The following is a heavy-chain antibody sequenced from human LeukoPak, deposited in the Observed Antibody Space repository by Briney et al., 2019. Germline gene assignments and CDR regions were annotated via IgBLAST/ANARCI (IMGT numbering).Heavy chain of an antibody. V-gene: IGHV1-24*01. CDR2: VDPEDKKT. Sequence: ASVKVSCKVSGYPLSEFFIHWVRQAPGKGLEWLGGVDPEDKKTIYTHKFEGRVTMTEDTSTHTAPMELTSLRSEDAATYFCAAPNLFWSGSSFDYWGEGVLVTVSS. CDR3: AAPNLFWSGSSFDY. CDR1: GYPLSEFF. J-gene: IGHJ4*02. D-gene: IGHD3-3*01.